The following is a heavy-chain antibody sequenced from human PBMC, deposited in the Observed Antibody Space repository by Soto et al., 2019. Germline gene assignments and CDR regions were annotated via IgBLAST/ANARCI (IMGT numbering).Heavy chain of an antibody. Sequence: PSETLSLTCTVSGGSISSYYWSWIRQPPGKGLEWIGYIYYSGSTNYNPSLKSRVTISVDTSKNQFSLKLSSVTAADTAVYYCARVPPTPYYDFWGGYGMDVWGQGTTVTVSS. J-gene: IGHJ6*02. CDR3: ARVPPTPYYDFWGGYGMDV. CDR1: GGSISSYY. CDR2: IYYSGST. V-gene: IGHV4-59*01. D-gene: IGHD3-3*01.